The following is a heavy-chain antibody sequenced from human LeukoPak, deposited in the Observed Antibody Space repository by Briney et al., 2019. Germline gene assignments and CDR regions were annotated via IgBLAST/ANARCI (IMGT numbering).Heavy chain of an antibody. D-gene: IGHD6-13*01. CDR2: NSGSGGST. CDR1: GFTFSSYA. V-gene: IGHV3-23*01. CDR3: ANSAGIAAAGYYFDY. Sequence: GSLRLSCAASGFTFSSYAMNRVRQAPGKGPELVSANSGSGGSTYYADSVKGRFTISRDNSKNTLYLQMNSLRAEDTAVYYCANSAGIAAAGYYFDYWGQGTLVTVSS. J-gene: IGHJ4*02.